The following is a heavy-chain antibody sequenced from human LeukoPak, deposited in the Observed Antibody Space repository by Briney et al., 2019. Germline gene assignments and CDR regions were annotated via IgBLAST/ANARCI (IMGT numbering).Heavy chain of an antibody. V-gene: IGHV3-48*01. CDR1: GFTFSSYS. J-gene: IGHJ3*02. Sequence: GGSLRLSCAASGFTFSSYSMNWVRQAPGKGLEWVSYISSSGSTIYYADSVKGRFTISRDNSKNTLYLQMNSLRAEDTAVYYRAKGDSVNYYGSGSYRNHDAFDIWGQGTMVTVSS. CDR3: AKGDSVNYYGSGSYRNHDAFDI. CDR2: ISSSGSTI. D-gene: IGHD3-10*01.